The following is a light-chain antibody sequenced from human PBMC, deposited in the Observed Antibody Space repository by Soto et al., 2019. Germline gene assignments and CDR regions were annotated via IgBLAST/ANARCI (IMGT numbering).Light chain of an antibody. Sequence: EIVLTQSPVTLSLSPGERATLSCRASQSVSSYLAWYQQKPGQTPRLLIYDASNRATGVPARFSGSGSGTDFTLTISSLDPEDFAAYYCQQRKNWQVTFGQGTRLDIK. CDR1: QSVSSY. CDR2: DAS. V-gene: IGKV3-11*01. CDR3: QQRKNWQVT. J-gene: IGKJ5*01.